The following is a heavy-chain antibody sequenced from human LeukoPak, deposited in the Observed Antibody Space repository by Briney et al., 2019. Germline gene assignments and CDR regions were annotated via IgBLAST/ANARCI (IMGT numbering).Heavy chain of an antibody. J-gene: IGHJ3*02. Sequence: PGRSLRLSCAASGFTFDDYAMHWVRQAPGKGLEWVSGISWNSGSIGYADSVKGRFTISRDNAKNSLYLQMNSLRAEDMALYYCPKDSDRWRGAFDIWGQGTMVTVSS. CDR1: GFTFDDYA. CDR3: PKDSDRWRGAFDI. V-gene: IGHV3-9*03. D-gene: IGHD5-24*01. CDR2: ISWNSGSI.